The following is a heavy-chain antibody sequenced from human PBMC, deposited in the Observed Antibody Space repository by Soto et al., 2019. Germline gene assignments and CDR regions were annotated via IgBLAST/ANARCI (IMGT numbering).Heavy chain of an antibody. Sequence: ETLSLTCTVSGGSISSYYWSWIRQPPGKGLEWIGYIYYSGSINYSPSLKSRVSISVDTSKNQVSLKVHSVTAADTAVYYCARLVDRNWYPFFFDYWGQGTQVTVSS. D-gene: IGHD1-1*01. CDR1: GGSISSYY. CDR2: IYYSGSI. J-gene: IGHJ4*02. V-gene: IGHV4-59*01. CDR3: ARLVDRNWYPFFFDY.